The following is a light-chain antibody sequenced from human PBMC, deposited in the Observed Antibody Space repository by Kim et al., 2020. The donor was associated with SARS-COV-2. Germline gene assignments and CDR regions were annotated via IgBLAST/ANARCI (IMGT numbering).Light chain of an antibody. J-gene: IGLJ3*02. CDR2: VDSDGSH. CDR3: QTWDTGIRV. V-gene: IGLV4-69*01. CDR1: SGHSSYA. Sequence: SVKLTCTLNSGHSSYAIAWHQQQPGKGPRYLMKVDSDGSHSKGDGIPDRFSGSSSGAERYLTISSLQSEDEADYYCQTWDTGIRVFGGGTKVTVL.